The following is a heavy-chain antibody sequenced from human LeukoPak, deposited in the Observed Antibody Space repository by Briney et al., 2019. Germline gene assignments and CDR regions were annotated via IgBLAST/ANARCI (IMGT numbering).Heavy chain of an antibody. D-gene: IGHD6-19*01. J-gene: IGHJ4*02. CDR2: IIPTFGTA. CDR1: GGTFSSYA. V-gene: IGHV1-69*13. CDR3: ARGSVAVAGTRALDY. Sequence: SVKVSCKASGGTFSSYAISWVRQAPGQGLEWMGGIIPTFGTANYAQKFQGRVTITADESTSTAYMELSSLRSEDTAVYYCARGSVAVAGTRALDYWGQGTLVTVSS.